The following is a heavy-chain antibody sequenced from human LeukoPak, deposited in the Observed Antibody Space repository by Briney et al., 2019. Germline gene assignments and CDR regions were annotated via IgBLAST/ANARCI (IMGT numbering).Heavy chain of an antibody. CDR2: MNPNSGNT. Sequence: WASVKVSCTASGYPFTSYDINWVRQAPGQGLEWVGWMNPNSGNTGHAQEFQGRVTMTRDTSISTAYMELSSLRSEDTAVYYCARGRGYDRTGYVYYFDYWGQGTLVSVSS. CDR1: GYPFTSYD. CDR3: ARGRGYDRTGYVYYFDY. V-gene: IGHV1-8*01. D-gene: IGHD3-22*01. J-gene: IGHJ4*02.